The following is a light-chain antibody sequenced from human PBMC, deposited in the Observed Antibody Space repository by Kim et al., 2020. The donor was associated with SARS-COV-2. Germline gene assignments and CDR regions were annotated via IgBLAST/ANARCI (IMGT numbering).Light chain of an antibody. V-gene: IGKV1-5*01. CDR1: ESITDW. Sequence: DIQMTQSPSTLSALVGDRVIITCRASESITDWLAWYQQKPGTAPKLLLYDASSLENGVPSRFSGSGSGTEFTLTISSLQPDDIATYYCQQYNSYPATFGGGTKVDIK. J-gene: IGKJ4*01. CDR2: DAS. CDR3: QQYNSYPAT.